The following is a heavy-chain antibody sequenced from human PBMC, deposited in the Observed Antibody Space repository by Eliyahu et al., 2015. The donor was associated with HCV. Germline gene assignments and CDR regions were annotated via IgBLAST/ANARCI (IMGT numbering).Heavy chain of an antibody. CDR2: LYHSGST. D-gene: IGHD3-22*01. Sequence: QLQLQESGSGLVKPSQTLSLTCAVSGGSISSGGYSWSWIRQPPGKGLEWIGYLYHSGSTYYNPSLKSRVTISVDRSKNQFSLKLSSVTAADTAVYYCARGVYYYDSSGAPSDAFDIWGQGTMVTVSS. J-gene: IGHJ3*02. V-gene: IGHV4-30-2*01. CDR1: GGSISSGGYS. CDR3: ARGVYYYDSSGAPSDAFDI.